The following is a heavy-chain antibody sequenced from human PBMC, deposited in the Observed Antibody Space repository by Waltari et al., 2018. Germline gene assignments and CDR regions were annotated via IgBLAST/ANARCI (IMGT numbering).Heavy chain of an antibody. CDR1: GGTFTSYA. V-gene: IGHV1-69*08. D-gene: IGHD6-6*01. CDR2: IIPIFGTA. J-gene: IGHJ4*02. CDR3: ASELVYTDYFDY. Sequence: QVQLVQSGAEVKKPGSSVRVSCKASGGTFTSYAISWVRQAPGQGLERMGRIIPIFGTANYAQKFQGRVTITADKSTSTAYMELSSLRSEDTAVYYCASELVYTDYFDYWGQGTLVTVSS.